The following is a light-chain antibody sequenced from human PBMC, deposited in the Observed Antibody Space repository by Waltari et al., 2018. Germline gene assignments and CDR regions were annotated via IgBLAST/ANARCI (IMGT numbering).Light chain of an antibody. CDR1: QSVLYSSNNKNY. Sequence: DIVMTQSPDSLAVSLGERAPLNCKSSQSVLYSSNNKNYLAWYQQKPGQPPKLLIYWASTRESGVPDRFSGSGSGTDFTLTISSLQAEDVAVYYCQQYYSTPRTFGQGTKLEIK. CDR2: WAS. CDR3: QQYYSTPRT. J-gene: IGKJ2*01. V-gene: IGKV4-1*01.